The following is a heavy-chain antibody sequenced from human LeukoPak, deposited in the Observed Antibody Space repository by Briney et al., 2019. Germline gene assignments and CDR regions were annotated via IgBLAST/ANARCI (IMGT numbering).Heavy chain of an antibody. Sequence: ASVKVSCKASGYTFTSYYMHWVRQAPGQGLEGMGIINPSGGSTSYAQKFQGRVTMTRDMSTSTVYMELSSLRSEDTAVYYCARGRREWELSDYWGQGTLVTVSS. CDR1: GYTFTSYY. CDR2: INPSGGST. CDR3: ARGRREWELSDY. D-gene: IGHD1-26*01. J-gene: IGHJ4*02. V-gene: IGHV1-46*01.